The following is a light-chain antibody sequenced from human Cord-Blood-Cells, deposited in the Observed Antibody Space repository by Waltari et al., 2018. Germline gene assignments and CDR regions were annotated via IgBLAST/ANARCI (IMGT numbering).Light chain of an antibody. CDR2: GNS. V-gene: IGLV1-40*01. CDR1: SSNIGAGYD. Sequence: QSVLTQPPSVSGAPGQRVTIPCTGSSSNIGAGYDVHWYQQLPGTAPKLLSYGNSNRPSGVPDRFSGSKSGTSASLAITGLQAEDEADYYCQSYDSSLSGSYVFGTGTKVTVL. J-gene: IGLJ1*01. CDR3: QSYDSSLSGSYV.